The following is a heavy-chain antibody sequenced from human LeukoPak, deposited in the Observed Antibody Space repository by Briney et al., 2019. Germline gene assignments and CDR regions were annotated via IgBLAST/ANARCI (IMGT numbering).Heavy chain of an antibody. Sequence: SETLSLTCTISGGSISSYFWTWIRQPPGKGLEWIGYIYYSGSTNYNPSLKSRVTISLDTSKNQFSLKLSSVTAADTAVYYCARLGSTFDIWGQGTMVTVSS. CDR3: ARLGSTFDI. CDR1: GGSISSYF. V-gene: IGHV4-59*08. D-gene: IGHD2-2*01. J-gene: IGHJ3*02. CDR2: IYYSGST.